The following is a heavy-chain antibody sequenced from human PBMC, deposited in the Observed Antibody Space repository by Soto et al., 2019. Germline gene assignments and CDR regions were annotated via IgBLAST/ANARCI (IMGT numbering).Heavy chain of an antibody. CDR3: ARALTYYYDIDY. V-gene: IGHV3-74*01. CDR2: INSDGSRT. Sequence: EVQLVESGGGLVQPGGSLRLSCAASGFTFSSYWMHWVRQAPGKGLVWVSRINSDGSRTTYADSVKGRFTISRDNAKNMLHLQMNSLRAEETAVYYCARALTYYYDIDYWGQGTLVTVSS. J-gene: IGHJ4*02. CDR1: GFTFSSYW. D-gene: IGHD3-22*01.